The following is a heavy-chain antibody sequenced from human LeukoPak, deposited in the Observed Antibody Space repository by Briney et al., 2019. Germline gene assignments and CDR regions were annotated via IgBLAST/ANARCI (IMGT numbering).Heavy chain of an antibody. CDR2: LKQDGSEI. CDR1: DFTFSNYW. CDR3: ATIEAVRFHY. J-gene: IGHJ4*02. Sequence: GGSLRLSCVASDFTFSNYWMSWVRQAPGKGLEWVGNLKQDGSEIYYLDSVKGRFTISRDNTKNSLYLQMNILRAEDTAVYYCATIEAVRFHYWGQGTLVTVSS. V-gene: IGHV3-7*01. D-gene: IGHD4-17*01.